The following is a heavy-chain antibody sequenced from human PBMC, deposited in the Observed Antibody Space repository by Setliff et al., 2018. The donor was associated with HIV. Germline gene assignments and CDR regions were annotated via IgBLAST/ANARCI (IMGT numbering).Heavy chain of an antibody. V-gene: IGHV3-23*01. D-gene: IGHD6-19*01. CDR2: ISGSGGTT. Sequence: GGSLRLSCAASGFTFSSYAMSWVRQAPGKGLEWVSAISGSGGTTYYADSVKGRFTISRDNSKNTLYLQMNSLRAEDTAVYYCAKYGSGNSGRGGFDYWGQGTRVTVSS. J-gene: IGHJ4*02. CDR3: AKYGSGNSGRGGFDY. CDR1: GFTFSSYA.